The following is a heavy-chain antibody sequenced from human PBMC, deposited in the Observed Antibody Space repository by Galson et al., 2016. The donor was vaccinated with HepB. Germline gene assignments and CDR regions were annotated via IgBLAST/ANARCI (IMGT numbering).Heavy chain of an antibody. CDR1: GFTFGDYA. J-gene: IGHJ4*02. Sequence: LRLSCAASGFTFGDYAMSWFRQAPGKGLEWVGLIRSKAYGGTTEYAASVKGRFTISRDDSKSIAYLQMNSLKTEETAVYYCTRGQLYYDSSGYSNYFDYWGQGTLITVSS. CDR2: IRSKAYGGTT. V-gene: IGHV3-49*03. D-gene: IGHD3-22*01. CDR3: TRGQLYYDSSGYSNYFDY.